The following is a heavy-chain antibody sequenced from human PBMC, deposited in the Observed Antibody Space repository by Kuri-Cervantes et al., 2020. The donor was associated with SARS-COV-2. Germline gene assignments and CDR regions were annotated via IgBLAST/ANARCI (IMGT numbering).Heavy chain of an antibody. D-gene: IGHD6-13*01. CDR1: GFTFSSYA. Sequence: GGSLRLSCAASGFTFSSYAMSWVRQAPGKGLEWVAFIRYDGSNKYYADSVKGRFTISRDNSKNTLYLQMNSLRAEDTAVYYCAKGIAAAADFDYWGQGTLVTVSS. CDR3: AKGIAAAADFDY. J-gene: IGHJ4*02. CDR2: IRYDGSNK. V-gene: IGHV3-30*02.